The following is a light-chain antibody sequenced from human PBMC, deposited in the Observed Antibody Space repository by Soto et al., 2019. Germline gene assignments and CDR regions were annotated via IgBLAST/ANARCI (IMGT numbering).Light chain of an antibody. CDR2: EVT. V-gene: IGLV2-8*01. J-gene: IGLJ3*02. Sequence: QSVLTQPPSASGSPGQSVTISCTGTSSDVGGYNYVSWYQHHPGKAPKLMIYEVTKRPSGVPNRFSGSKSGNTASLTVSGLQAEDEADYYCSSYAGSSNWVFGGGTKVTV. CDR3: SSYAGSSNWV. CDR1: SSDVGGYNY.